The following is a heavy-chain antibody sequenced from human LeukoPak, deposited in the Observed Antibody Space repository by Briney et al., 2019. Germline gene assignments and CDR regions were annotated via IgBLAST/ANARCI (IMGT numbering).Heavy chain of an antibody. CDR2: INPNSGGT. CDR1: GYTFTGYY. D-gene: IGHD3-10*01. J-gene: IGHJ6*03. Sequence: ASVKVSCKASGYTFTGYYMHWVRQAPGQGLAWMGRINPNSGGTNYAQKFQGRVTMTRDTSISTAYMELSRLRSDDTAVYYCARGLQTDYLPSYYYYMDVWGKGTTVTVSS. CDR3: ARGLQTDYLPSYYYYMDV. V-gene: IGHV1-2*06.